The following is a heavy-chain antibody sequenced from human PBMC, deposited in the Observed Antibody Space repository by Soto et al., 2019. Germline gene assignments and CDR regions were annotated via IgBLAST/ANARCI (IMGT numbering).Heavy chain of an antibody. Sequence: GGAPGLWCSACGFTSSSYCMHWVRQAPGKGLVWVSRINSDGSSTSYADSVKGRFTISRDNAKNTLYLQMNSLRAEDTAVYYGARVPAPRWLQFGDYWGQGTLVTVSS. CDR3: ARVPAPRWLQFGDY. D-gene: IGHD3-16*01. V-gene: IGHV3-74*01. CDR1: GFTSSSYC. J-gene: IGHJ4*02. CDR2: INSDGSST.